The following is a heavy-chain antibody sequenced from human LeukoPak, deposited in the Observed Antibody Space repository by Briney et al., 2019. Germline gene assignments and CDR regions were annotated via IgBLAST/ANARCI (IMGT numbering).Heavy chain of an antibody. Sequence: GGSLRLSCAASGFTFSSYSMNWVRQAPGKGLEWVSSISSGSSYIYYADSVKGRFTISRDNSKNTLYLQMNSLRAEDTAVYYCAKDEDSSGYSTDYYFDYWGQGTLVTVSS. CDR1: GFTFSSYS. D-gene: IGHD3-22*01. CDR3: AKDEDSSGYSTDYYFDY. V-gene: IGHV3-21*01. CDR2: ISSGSSYI. J-gene: IGHJ4*02.